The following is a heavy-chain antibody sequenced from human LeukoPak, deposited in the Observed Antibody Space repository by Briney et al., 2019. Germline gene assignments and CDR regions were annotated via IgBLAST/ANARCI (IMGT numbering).Heavy chain of an antibody. D-gene: IGHD6-13*01. CDR1: GASIRNYY. Sequence: SETLSLSCTVSGASIRNYYWNWIRQPAGKGLEWIGRIYSSGSTTYSPSLKSRVTMSLDTSEKQFSLKLSAVTAADTAVYYCARHGPIGAAAGTGWFDPWGQGTLVTVSS. CDR3: ARHGPIGAAAGTGWFDP. V-gene: IGHV4-4*07. CDR2: IYSSGST. J-gene: IGHJ5*02.